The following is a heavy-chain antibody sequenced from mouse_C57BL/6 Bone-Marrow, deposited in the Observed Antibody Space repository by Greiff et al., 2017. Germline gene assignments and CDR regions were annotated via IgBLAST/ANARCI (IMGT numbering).Heavy chain of an antibody. Sequence: QVQLQQPGAELVKPGASVKLSCKASGYTFTSYWMQWVKQRPGQGLEWIGEIDPYDSYTNYNQKFKGKATLTVDTSSSTAYMQLSSLTSEDSAVYYCARSVYDYDEGTWFAYWDQGTLVTVSA. D-gene: IGHD2-4*01. J-gene: IGHJ3*01. CDR1: GYTFTSYW. CDR2: IDPYDSYT. V-gene: IGHV1-50*01. CDR3: ARSVYDYDEGTWFAY.